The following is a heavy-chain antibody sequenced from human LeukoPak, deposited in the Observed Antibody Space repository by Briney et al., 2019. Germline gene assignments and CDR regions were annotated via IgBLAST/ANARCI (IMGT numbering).Heavy chain of an antibody. CDR3: ARPGGSSDAFDI. V-gene: IGHV3-21*01. CDR2: ISSSSSYI. Sequence: AGGSLRLSCAASGFTFSSYSMNWVRQAPGKGLEWVSSISSSSSYIYYADSVKGRFTISRDNAKNSLYLQMNSLRAEDTAVYYCARPGGSSDAFDIWGQGTMVTVSS. J-gene: IGHJ3*02. D-gene: IGHD6-6*01. CDR1: GFTFSSYS.